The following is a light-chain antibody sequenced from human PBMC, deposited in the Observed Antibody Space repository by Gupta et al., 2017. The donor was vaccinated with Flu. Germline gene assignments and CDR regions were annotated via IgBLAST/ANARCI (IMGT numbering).Light chain of an antibody. J-gene: IGKJ4*01. Sequence: GTLYLSPGERGTLSCRVMRSVKSGYIAWYQQTPGQAPRLLIYGASRRATGIPDRFSGSGSGTEFNLTISRLEPEDFAVYSCQQDCSSPFTFGRGTXVESK. CDR3: QQDCSSPFT. CDR2: GAS. V-gene: IGKV3-20*01. CDR1: RSVKSGY.